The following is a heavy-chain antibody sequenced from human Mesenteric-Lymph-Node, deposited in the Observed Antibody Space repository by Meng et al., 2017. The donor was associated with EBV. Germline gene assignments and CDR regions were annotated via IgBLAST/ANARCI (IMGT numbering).Heavy chain of an antibody. Sequence: EVGGGLVQPGGCLRLSCAASGFTFSDHDMSWIRQAPGKGLEWVAYITSRNVYYADSVKGRFTISRDNAKKSLYLQMNSLRAEDTAVYYCAKDLMIRGGGGQGTLVTVSS. V-gene: IGHV3-11*01. CDR2: ITSRNV. CDR1: GFTFSDHD. D-gene: IGHD3-10*01. J-gene: IGHJ4*02. CDR3: AKDLMIRGG.